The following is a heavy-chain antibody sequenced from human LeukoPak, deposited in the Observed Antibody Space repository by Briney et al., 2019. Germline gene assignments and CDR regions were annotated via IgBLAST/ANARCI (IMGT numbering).Heavy chain of an antibody. CDR1: GFTVSSNY. D-gene: IGHD6-19*01. Sequence: KSGGSLRLSCAASGFTVSSNYMSWVRQAPGKGLEWVSVIYSGGSTYYADSVRGRFTISRDNSKNTLYLQMNSLRAEDTAVYFCAKGSKAVLFTRDHYMDVWGKGTTVTISS. CDR2: IYSGGST. J-gene: IGHJ6*03. CDR3: AKGSKAVLFTRDHYMDV. V-gene: IGHV3-53*05.